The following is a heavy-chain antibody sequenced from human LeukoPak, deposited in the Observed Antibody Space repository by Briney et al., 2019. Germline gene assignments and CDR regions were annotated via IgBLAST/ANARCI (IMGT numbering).Heavy chain of an antibody. V-gene: IGHV3-9*01. J-gene: IGHJ4*02. D-gene: IGHD6-13*01. CDR2: ISWNSGNI. CDR1: GFPFHDYG. Sequence: PGRSLRLSCAASGFPFHDYGMHWVRQVPGKGLEWVSGISWNSGNINYAASVKGRFSISRDNAKNSLYLQMNSLRAEDSALYYCAADSSSWYPVDFDYWGQGTLVTVSS. CDR3: AADSSSWYPVDFDY.